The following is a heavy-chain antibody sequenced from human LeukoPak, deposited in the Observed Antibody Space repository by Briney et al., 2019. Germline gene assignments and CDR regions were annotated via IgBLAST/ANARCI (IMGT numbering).Heavy chain of an antibody. Sequence: PGGSLRLSCAASGFTFTTYWMHWVHQAPGKGLVWASHINSDGSITSYADSVKGRFTISRDNAKNTLYLQMNSLRAEDTAVYYCARDAVDTANAVWGQGTTVTVSS. CDR1: GFTFTTYW. V-gene: IGHV3-74*01. CDR2: INSDGSIT. D-gene: IGHD5-18*01. CDR3: ARDAVDTANAV. J-gene: IGHJ6*02.